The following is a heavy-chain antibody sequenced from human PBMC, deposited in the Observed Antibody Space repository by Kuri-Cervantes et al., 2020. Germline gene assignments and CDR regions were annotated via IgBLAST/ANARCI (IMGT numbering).Heavy chain of an antibody. V-gene: IGHV1-2*02. CDR1: GYTFTSYD. J-gene: IGHJ5*02. D-gene: IGHD3-22*01. Sequence: ASVKVSCKASGYTFTSYDINWVRQAPGQGLEWMGWISPNSGGTHYAQSFQGMVSMSTDTSINTAYMELSSLRSDDTAFYFCARDVGDYYASRGSRFDPWGQGTLVTVSS. CDR3: ARDVGDYYASRGSRFDP. CDR2: ISPNSGGT.